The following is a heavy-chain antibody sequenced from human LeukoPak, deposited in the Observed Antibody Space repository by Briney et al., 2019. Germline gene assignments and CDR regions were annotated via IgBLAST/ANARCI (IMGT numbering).Heavy chain of an antibody. CDR2: ISGSGGST. V-gene: IGHV3-23*01. D-gene: IGHD2-15*01. J-gene: IGHJ4*02. CDR3: ARDGGRKDDY. CDR1: GFTFSSYA. Sequence: GGSLRLSCAASGFTFSSYAMSWVRQAPGKGLEWVSAISGSGGSTYYADSVKGRFTISRDNAKNSLYLQMNSLRAEDTAVYYCARDGGRKDDYWGQGTLVTVSS.